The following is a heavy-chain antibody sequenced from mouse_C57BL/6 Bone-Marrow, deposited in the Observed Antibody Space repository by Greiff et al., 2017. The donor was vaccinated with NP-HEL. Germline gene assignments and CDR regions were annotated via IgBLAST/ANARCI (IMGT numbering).Heavy chain of an antibody. J-gene: IGHJ2*01. CDR2: IDPENGDT. Sequence: VQLQQSGAELVRPGASVKLSCTASGFNIKDDYMHWVKQRPEQGLEWIGWIDPENGDTEYASKFQGKATITADTSSNTAYLQLGSLTSEDTAVYYCTTGYYYYGSSYFDYWGQGTTLTVSS. CDR3: TTGYYYYGSSYFDY. V-gene: IGHV14-4*01. D-gene: IGHD1-1*01. CDR1: GFNIKDDY.